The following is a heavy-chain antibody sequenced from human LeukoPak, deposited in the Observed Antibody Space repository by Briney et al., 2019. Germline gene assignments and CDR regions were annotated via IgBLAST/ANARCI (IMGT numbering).Heavy chain of an antibody. CDR3: AKDPYGDYVSGNWFDP. Sequence: GGSLRLSCAASGFTFNSYGMHWVRQAPGKGLEWVAVISYDGSNKYYADSVKGRFTISRDNSKNTLYLQMNSLRAEDTAVYYCAKDPYGDYVSGNWFDPWGQGTLVTVSS. CDR2: ISYDGSNK. CDR1: GFTFNSYG. J-gene: IGHJ5*02. V-gene: IGHV3-30*18. D-gene: IGHD4-17*01.